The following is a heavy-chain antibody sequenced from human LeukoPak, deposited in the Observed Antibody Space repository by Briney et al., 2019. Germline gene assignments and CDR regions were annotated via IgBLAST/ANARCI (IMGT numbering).Heavy chain of an antibody. CDR3: ARVGGYYDSSGYYYYDYYYYYMDV. CDR1: GGSISSYY. J-gene: IGHJ6*03. CDR2: IYYSGST. Sequence: PSETLSLTCTVSGGSISSYYWSWIRQPPGKGLEWIGYIYYSGSTNYNPSLKSRVTISVDTSKNQFSLKLSSVTAADTAVYYCARVGGYYDSSGYYYYDYYYYYMDVWGRGTTATVSS. V-gene: IGHV4-59*01. D-gene: IGHD3-22*01.